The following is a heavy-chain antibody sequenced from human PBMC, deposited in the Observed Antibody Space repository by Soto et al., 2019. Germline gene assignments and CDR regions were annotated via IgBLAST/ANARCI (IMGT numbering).Heavy chain of an antibody. J-gene: IGHJ6*02. V-gene: IGHV3-23*01. D-gene: IGHD6-13*01. Sequence: GSLRLSCAASGFAFSTYAMTWVRQAPWKGLEWVSVISGSGGSSYYAASVKGRFTISRDNSKNTLFLQMNGLRAEDTAVYYCAKVTKRAAAGRYEYYKYGMDVWGQGTTVTVSS. CDR3: AKVTKRAAAGRYEYYKYGMDV. CDR2: ISGSGGSS. CDR1: GFAFSTYA.